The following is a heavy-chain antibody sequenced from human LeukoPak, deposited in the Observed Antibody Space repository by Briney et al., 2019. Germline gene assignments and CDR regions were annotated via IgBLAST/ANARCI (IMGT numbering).Heavy chain of an antibody. CDR1: GGSISSSSYY. J-gene: IGHJ5*02. Sequence: PSETLSLTCTVSGGSISSSSYYWGWIRQPPGKGLEWIGCIYYSGTTYYNPSLKSRVTISVDMSKSQFSLQLTSVTAADTAAYYCARSVGGALRTNWFDPWGQGTLVTVPS. D-gene: IGHD3-16*01. CDR3: ARSVGGALRTNWFDP. CDR2: IYYSGTT. V-gene: IGHV4-39*01.